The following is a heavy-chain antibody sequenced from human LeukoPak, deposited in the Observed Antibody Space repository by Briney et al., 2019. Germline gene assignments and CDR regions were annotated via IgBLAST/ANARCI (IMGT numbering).Heavy chain of an antibody. D-gene: IGHD5-12*01. CDR2: TYYRSKWYN. J-gene: IGHJ4*02. CDR3: ARDKGGSGYDHLDS. CDR1: GDSVSTNSAA. Sequence: SQTLSLTCAIPGDSVSTNSAAWNWIRQSPSRGLEWLGRTYYRSKWYNDYAVSVKSRITINPDTSKNQFSLQLNSVTPGDTAVYYCARDKGGSGYDHLDSWGQGTLVTVSS. V-gene: IGHV6-1*01.